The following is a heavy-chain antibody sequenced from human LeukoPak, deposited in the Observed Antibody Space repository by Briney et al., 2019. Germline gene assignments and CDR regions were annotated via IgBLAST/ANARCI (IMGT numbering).Heavy chain of an antibody. V-gene: IGHV4-38-2*01. Sequence: SETLSLTCAVSGYSISSGYYWGWIRQPPGKGLEWNGSIYHSGSTYYNPSLKSRVTISVDTSKNQFSLKLSSVTAADTAVYYCARVQESVAGHFDYWGQGTLVTVSS. J-gene: IGHJ4*02. CDR3: ARVQESVAGHFDY. D-gene: IGHD6-19*01. CDR1: GYSISSGYY. CDR2: IYHSGST.